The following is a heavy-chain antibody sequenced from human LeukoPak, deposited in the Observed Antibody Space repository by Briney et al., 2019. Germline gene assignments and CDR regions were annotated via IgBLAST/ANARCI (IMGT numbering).Heavy chain of an antibody. J-gene: IGHJ5*02. CDR2: IYYSGST. CDR1: GGSISSYY. V-gene: IGHV4-59*01. CDR3: ARGIAARPRWFDP. Sequence: SETLSLTCTVSGGSISSYYWSWIRQPPGKGMEWIGYIYYSGSTNYNPSLKSRVTISVDTSKNQFSLKLSSVTAADTAVYYCARGIAARPRWFDPWGQGTLVTVSS. D-gene: IGHD6-6*01.